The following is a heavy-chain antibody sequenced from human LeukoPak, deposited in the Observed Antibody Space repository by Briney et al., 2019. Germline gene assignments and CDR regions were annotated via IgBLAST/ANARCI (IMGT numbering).Heavy chain of an antibody. D-gene: IGHD6-19*01. J-gene: IGHJ6*02. V-gene: IGHV3-23*01. Sequence: HPGGSLRLSCAASGFTFSSYAMHWVRQAPGKGLEWVSGISGGGSGTYYADSVKGRFTISRDNSKNTLYLQMNSLRAEDTAVYYCARDQEYSSGWSFSNSGSKVPDYYYYGMDVWGQGTTVTVSS. CDR2: ISGGGSGT. CDR1: GFTFSSYA. CDR3: ARDQEYSSGWSFSNSGSKVPDYYYYGMDV.